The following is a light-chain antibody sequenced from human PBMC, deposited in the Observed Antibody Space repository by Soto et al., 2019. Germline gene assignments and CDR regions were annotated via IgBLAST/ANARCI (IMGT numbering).Light chain of an antibody. CDR2: AAS. V-gene: IGKV3-20*01. CDR3: QQYGSAPWT. J-gene: IGKJ1*01. CDR1: ESVSSNY. Sequence: EIVLTQSPGTLSSSPGERATLSCRASESVSSNYLAWYQQRPGQAPRLLIYAASNRARGIPDRCGGSGSGTYFSLTVGRLEPEDFAVYYCQQYGSAPWTFGQGTKV.